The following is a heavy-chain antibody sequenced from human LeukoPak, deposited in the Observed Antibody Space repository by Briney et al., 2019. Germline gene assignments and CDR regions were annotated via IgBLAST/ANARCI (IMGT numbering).Heavy chain of an antibody. CDR1: GLTFSNYW. J-gene: IGHJ5*02. D-gene: IGHD6-6*01. CDR2: VSGTGGRT. V-gene: IGHV3-23*01. CDR3: VKASSSSPQYNWFDA. Sequence: GGSLRLSCAASGLTFSNYWMSWVRQAPGKGLEWVSVVSGTGGRTYYADSVKGRFTISRDNSKNTLYLQMNSLRAEDTALYYCVKASSSSPQYNWFDAWGQGTLVTVSS.